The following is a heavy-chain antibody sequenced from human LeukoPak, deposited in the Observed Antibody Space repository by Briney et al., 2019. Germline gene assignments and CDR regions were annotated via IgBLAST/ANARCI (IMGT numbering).Heavy chain of an antibody. CDR1: GFTFSSYA. J-gene: IGHJ4*02. CDR3: ARDRDYYDSSLLFDY. D-gene: IGHD3-22*01. Sequence: GGPLRLSCAASGFTFSSYAMHWVRQAPGKGLEYVSAISSNGGSTYYANSVKGGFTISRDNSKNTLYLQMGSLRAEDMAVYYCARDRDYYDSSLLFDYWGQGTLVTVSS. CDR2: ISSNGGST. V-gene: IGHV3-64*01.